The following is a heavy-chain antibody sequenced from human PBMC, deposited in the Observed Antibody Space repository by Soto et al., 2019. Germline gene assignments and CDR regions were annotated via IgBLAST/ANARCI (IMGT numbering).Heavy chain of an antibody. CDR2: IYYSGST. CDR1: GGSVSSGSYY. V-gene: IGHV4-61*01. CDR3: ASSGYSSGWYGYFQH. Sequence: SETLSLTCTVSGGSVSSGSYYWSWIRQPPGKGLEWIGYIYYSGSTNYNPSLKSRVTISVDTSKNQFSLKLSSVTAADTAVYYCASSGYSSGWYGYFQHWGQGT. J-gene: IGHJ1*01. D-gene: IGHD6-19*01.